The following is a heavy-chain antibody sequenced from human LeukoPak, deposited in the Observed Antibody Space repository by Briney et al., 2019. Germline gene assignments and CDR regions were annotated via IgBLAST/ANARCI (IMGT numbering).Heavy chain of an antibody. CDR3: ATLVGYGSFFDY. D-gene: IGHD3-10*01. Sequence: GESLKISCKASGYSFTSYWIGGVPHLHGKGLEYMGIIYPEDSDTRYSASFQGQVTISADKSISTAYLQWSSLKASDTAMYYCATLVGYGSFFDYWGQGTLVTVSS. V-gene: IGHV5-51*01. CDR1: GYSFTSYW. CDR2: IYPEDSDT. J-gene: IGHJ4*02.